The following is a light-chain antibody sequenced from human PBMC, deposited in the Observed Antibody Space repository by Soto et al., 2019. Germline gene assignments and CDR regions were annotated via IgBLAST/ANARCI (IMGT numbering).Light chain of an antibody. Sequence: QSISSLLAWYPQKPGKAAKLLIYDASSVESGVPSRFSGSGSGTEFTLTICSFQPEDVATFCCQPYDWYAPPLTFGG. CDR2: DAS. CDR3: QPYDWYAPPLT. CDR1: QSISSL. V-gene: IGKV1-5*01. J-gene: IGKJ4*01.